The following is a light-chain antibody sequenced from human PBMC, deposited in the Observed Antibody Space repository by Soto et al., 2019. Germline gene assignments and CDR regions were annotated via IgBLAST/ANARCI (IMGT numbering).Light chain of an antibody. V-gene: IGKV1-33*01. CDR2: DAS. CDR3: QQYENLPT. CDR1: QNINNY. Sequence: DLHINQYPSSLSASVGDRVTITFQASQNINNYLNWYQQKPGRAPKLLIYDASNLEAGVPSRFRGSGSGTDFTFTISRLQPEDIATYYCQQYENLPTFGQGTRLEIK. J-gene: IGKJ5*01.